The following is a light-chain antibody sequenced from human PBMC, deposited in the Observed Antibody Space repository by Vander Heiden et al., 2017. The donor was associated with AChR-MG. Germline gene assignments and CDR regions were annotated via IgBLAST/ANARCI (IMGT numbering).Light chain of an antibody. J-gene: IGKJ2*01. CDR3: QQYGSSPPYT. CDR1: QSVSSY. V-gene: IGKV3-20*01. CDR2: GAS. Sequence: VLTQSPGTLSLSPGERATLSCRASQSVSSYLAWYQQKPGQAPRLLIYGASSRATGIPDRFSGSGSGTDFTLTISRLEPEDFAVYYCQQYGSSPPYTFGQGTKLEIK.